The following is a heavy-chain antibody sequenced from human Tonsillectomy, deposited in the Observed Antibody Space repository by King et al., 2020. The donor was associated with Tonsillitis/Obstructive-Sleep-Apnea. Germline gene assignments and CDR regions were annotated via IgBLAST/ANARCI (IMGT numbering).Heavy chain of an antibody. CDR2: ISYDGSNK. CDR1: GFTFSSYA. V-gene: IGHV3-30*01. Sequence: VQLVESGGGVVQPGRSLRLSCAASGFTFSSYAMHWVRQAPGKGLEGVAVISYDGSNKYYADSVKGRFTISRDNSMNTLYLQMNSLRAEDTAVYYCAREEGVAPYWYFDIWGRGTRVTVSS. CDR3: AREEGVAPYWYFDI. J-gene: IGHJ2*01. D-gene: IGHD3-16*01.